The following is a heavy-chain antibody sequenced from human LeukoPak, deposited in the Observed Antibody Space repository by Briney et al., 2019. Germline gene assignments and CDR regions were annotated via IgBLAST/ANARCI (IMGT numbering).Heavy chain of an antibody. V-gene: IGHV5-10-1*01. Sequence: GESLKISCKGSGYSFSNYWISWVRQMPGKGLEWMGRIDPTDSYTNYSPSFQGHVTISAGKSISTAYLQWSSLKASDTAIYYCARHQYTTGWYVYWGQGSLVTVSS. J-gene: IGHJ4*02. D-gene: IGHD6-19*01. CDR3: ARHQYTTGWYVY. CDR2: IDPTDSYT. CDR1: GYSFSNYW.